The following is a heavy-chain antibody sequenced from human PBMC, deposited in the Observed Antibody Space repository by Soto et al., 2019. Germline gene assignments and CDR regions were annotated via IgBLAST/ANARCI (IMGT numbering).Heavy chain of an antibody. CDR3: ARAIYYYDSSGYYFDY. D-gene: IGHD3-22*01. J-gene: IGHJ4*02. CDR2: IIPIFGTA. CDR1: GGTFSSYA. Sequence: ASVKVSCKASGGTFSSYAISWVRQAPGQGLEWMGGIIPIFGTANYAQKFQGRVTITADKSTSTAYMELSSLRSEDTAVYYCARAIYYYDSSGYYFDYWGQGTLVTVSS. V-gene: IGHV1-69*06.